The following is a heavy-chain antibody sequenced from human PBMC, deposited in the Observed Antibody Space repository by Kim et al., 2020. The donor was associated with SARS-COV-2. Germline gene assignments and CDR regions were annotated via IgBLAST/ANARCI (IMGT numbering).Heavy chain of an antibody. CDR2: ISSSSSYI. CDR3: ARVPVTTLSGYYGMDV. D-gene: IGHD4-17*01. CDR1: GFTFSSYS. J-gene: IGHJ6*02. V-gene: IGHV3-21*01. Sequence: GGSLRLSCAASGFTFSSYSMNWVRQAPGKGLEWVSSISSSSSYIYYADSVKGRFTISRDNAKNSLYLQMNSLRAEDTAVYYCARVPVTTLSGYYGMDVWGQGTTVTVSS.